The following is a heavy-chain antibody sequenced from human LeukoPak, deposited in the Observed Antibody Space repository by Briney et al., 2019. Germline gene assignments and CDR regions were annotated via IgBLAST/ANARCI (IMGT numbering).Heavy chain of an antibody. CDR1: GYTFTDDY. Sequence: ASVKVSCKASGYTFTDDYIHWLRQAAGQGLEWMGWFNPNSGGTDYARKFQGRVTMTGDTSISTVYMDLTRLKADDMAVYYCARVIKVAGTKGYFDLWGQGTLITVSS. J-gene: IGHJ1*01. CDR3: ARVIKVAGTKGYFDL. V-gene: IGHV1-2*02. D-gene: IGHD6-19*01. CDR2: FNPNSGGT.